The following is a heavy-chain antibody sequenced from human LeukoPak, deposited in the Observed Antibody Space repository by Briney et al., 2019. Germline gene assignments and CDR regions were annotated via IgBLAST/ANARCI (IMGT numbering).Heavy chain of an antibody. J-gene: IGHJ4*02. D-gene: IGHD1-1*01. V-gene: IGHV3-48*01. CDR1: GFTFSTYS. CDR3: ARDSAWNAYYFDY. Sequence: GGSLRLSCAASGFTFSTYSMNWVRQAPGKGLEWVSYISSSSSTIYYADSVKGRFTISRDNAKNSLYLQMNSLRAEDTAVYYCARDSAWNAYYFDYWGQGTLVTVSS. CDR2: ISSSSSTI.